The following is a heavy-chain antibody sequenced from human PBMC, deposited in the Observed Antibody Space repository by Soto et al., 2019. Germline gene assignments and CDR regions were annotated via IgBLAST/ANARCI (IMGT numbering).Heavy chain of an antibody. J-gene: IGHJ6*02. V-gene: IGHV4-30-4*01. D-gene: IGHD1-1*01. CDR1: GDSISSADYY. CDR2: IFYSGTT. Sequence: SETLSLTCTVSGDSISSADYYWSWIRQTPGKGLEWIGHIFYSGTTYYNPSLRSRLTISVDTSKNHFSLRLTSVTAADTAVYYCARDLWVEPELYYYGMDVWGQGTTVTVSS. CDR3: ARDLWVEPELYYYGMDV.